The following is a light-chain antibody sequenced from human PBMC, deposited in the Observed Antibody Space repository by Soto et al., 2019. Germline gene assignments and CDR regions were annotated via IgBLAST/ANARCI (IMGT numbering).Light chain of an antibody. J-gene: IGLJ2*01. CDR2: DNN. CDR1: GSNIGRNY. V-gene: IGLV1-51*01. CDR3: GAWDSSLSAGV. Sequence: QSVLTQPPSVSAAPGQMVTIPCSGSGSNIGRNYVSWYQQLPGTAPKLLIYDNNKRPSGVPDRFSGSKSGTSATLGITGLQTGDEADYYCGAWDSSLSAGVFGGGTKVTVL.